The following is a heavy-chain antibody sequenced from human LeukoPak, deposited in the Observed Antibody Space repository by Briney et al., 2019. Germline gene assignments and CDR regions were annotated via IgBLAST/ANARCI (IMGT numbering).Heavy chain of an antibody. CDR1: GFTFSSYA. V-gene: IGHV4-31*02. CDR2: IYYSGST. Sequence: LRLSCAASGFTFSSYAMSWVRQAPGKGLEWIGYIYYSGSTYYNPSLKSRVTISVDTSKNQFSLKLSSVTAADTAVYYCARYCSSTSCYAGFHDAFDIWGQGTMVTVSS. D-gene: IGHD2-2*01. J-gene: IGHJ3*02. CDR3: ARYCSSTSCYAGFHDAFDI.